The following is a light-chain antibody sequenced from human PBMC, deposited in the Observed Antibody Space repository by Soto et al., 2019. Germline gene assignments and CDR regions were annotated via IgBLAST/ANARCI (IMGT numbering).Light chain of an antibody. J-gene: IGKJ2*01. CDR3: QQYGSSLYT. CDR1: QTVIKNY. Sequence: ESVLTQSPGTLSLSPGERATLSCRASQTVIKNYLAWYQRKPGQAPRLLIYGASNRATGIPDRFSGDGSGTDFTLTINRLEPEDFAVYYCQQYGSSLYTFGQGTKVDIK. CDR2: GAS. V-gene: IGKV3-20*01.